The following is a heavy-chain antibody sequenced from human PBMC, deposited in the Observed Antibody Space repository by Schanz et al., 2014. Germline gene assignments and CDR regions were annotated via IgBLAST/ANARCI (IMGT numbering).Heavy chain of an antibody. D-gene: IGHD6-25*01. J-gene: IGHJ4*02. Sequence: DVHLLESGGGLVQPGGSLRLSCAASEFTFSTDAMSWVRQAPGKGLGWLSVMSASGGGTYYADSVKGRFTISRDNSKNTLYLQMKRLRAEDTAVYYCAKVRYSSGWRGDYFDEWGQGTLVTVAS. CDR1: EFTFSTDA. V-gene: IGHV3-23*01. CDR2: MSASGGGT. CDR3: AKVRYSSGWRGDYFDE.